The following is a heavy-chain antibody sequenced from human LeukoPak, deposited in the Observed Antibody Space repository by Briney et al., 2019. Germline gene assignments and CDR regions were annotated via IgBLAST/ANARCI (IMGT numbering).Heavy chain of an antibody. J-gene: IGHJ2*01. CDR1: GFTFSSYA. CDR3: ATKGGSYWYFDL. CDR2: ISGSGGDT. V-gene: IGHV3-23*01. Sequence: GGSLRLSCAASGFTFSSYAMSWVRQAPGKGLEWVSGISGSGGDTYCADSVKGRFTISGDNSKNTLYLQMNRLRAEDTAIYYCATKGGSYWYFDLWGRGTLVTVSS. D-gene: IGHD3-16*01.